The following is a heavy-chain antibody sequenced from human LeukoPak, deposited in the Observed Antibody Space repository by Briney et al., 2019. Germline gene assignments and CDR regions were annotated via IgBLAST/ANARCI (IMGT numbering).Heavy chain of an antibody. Sequence: PSETLSLTCTVSGGSNYWSWIRQPPGKGLEWIAYIHYSGSPNYNPSLKSRVTISIDTSKNQFSLKLNSVTAADTAVYYCARHSNWNGGVDWFDPWGQGAQVTVSS. CDR2: IHYSGSP. J-gene: IGHJ5*02. CDR1: GGSNY. CDR3: ARHSNWNGGVDWFDP. V-gene: IGHV4-59*08. D-gene: IGHD1-20*01.